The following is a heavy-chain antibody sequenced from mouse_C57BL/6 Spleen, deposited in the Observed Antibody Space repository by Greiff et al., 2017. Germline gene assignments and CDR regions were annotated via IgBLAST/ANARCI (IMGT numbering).Heavy chain of an antibody. Sequence: QVQLQPSGPGLVAPSQSLSITCTVSGFSLTSYGVSWVRPPPGTGLEWLGVIWGDGSTNYHSALISRLSISKDNSKSQVFLKLNSLQTDDTATYYCAKLWLRRAMDYWGQGTSVTVSS. V-gene: IGHV2-3*01. J-gene: IGHJ4*01. CDR3: AKLWLRRAMDY. CDR1: GFSLTSYG. D-gene: IGHD2-2*01. CDR2: IWGDGST.